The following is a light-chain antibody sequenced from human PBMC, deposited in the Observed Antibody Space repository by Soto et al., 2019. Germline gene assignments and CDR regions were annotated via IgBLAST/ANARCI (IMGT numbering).Light chain of an antibody. CDR2: EVS. Sequence: QSVLTQPASVSGSPGQSITISCTGTSSDVGAYKYVSWYQQHPGKAPKLMIYEVSNRPSGVSNRFSGSKSGNTASLTISGLQAEDEADYYCSSYTSSSTLCVFGTGTKVTVL. CDR3: SSYTSSSTLCV. J-gene: IGLJ1*01. V-gene: IGLV2-14*01. CDR1: SSDVGAYKY.